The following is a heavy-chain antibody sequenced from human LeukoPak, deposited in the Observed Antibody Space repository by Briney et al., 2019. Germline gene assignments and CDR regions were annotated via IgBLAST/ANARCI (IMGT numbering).Heavy chain of an antibody. CDR2: INHSGST. Sequence: SETLSLTCAVYGGSFSGYYWSWIRQPPGKGLKWIGEINHSGSTNYNQSLKSRVTISVDTSKNQFYLKLSSVTAADTAVYYCASRPILKRYCSSTSCYVLAARPGFDYWGQGTLVTVSS. CDR1: GGSFSGYY. V-gene: IGHV4-34*01. J-gene: IGHJ4*02. CDR3: ASRPILKRYCSSTSCYVLAARPGFDY. D-gene: IGHD2-2*01.